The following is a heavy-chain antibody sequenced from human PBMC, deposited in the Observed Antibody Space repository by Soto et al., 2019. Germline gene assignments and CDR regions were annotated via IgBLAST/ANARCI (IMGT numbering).Heavy chain of an antibody. J-gene: IGHJ4*02. CDR2: IYYSGST. CDR3: ALLPLYDYIWGSYRYTVY. D-gene: IGHD3-16*02. V-gene: IGHV4-59*08. CDR1: GSFINSYY. Sequence: TSETMCLTCTVSGSFINSYYGSWIRQHPGKGLEWIGYIYYSGSTNYNPSLKSRVTISVDTSKNQFSLKLSSVTAADTAVYYCALLPLYDYIWGSYRYTVYWGQGTLVTVSS.